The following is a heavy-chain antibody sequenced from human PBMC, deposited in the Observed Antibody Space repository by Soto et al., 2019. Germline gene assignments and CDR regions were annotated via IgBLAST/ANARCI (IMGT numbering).Heavy chain of an antibody. CDR3: ARFSPSIAAARLFDY. CDR2: IYYSGST. D-gene: IGHD6-13*01. Sequence: SXTLSLTCTVSGGSISSGGYYWSWIRQHPGKGLEWIGYIYYSGSTYYNPSLKSRVTISVDTSKNQFSLKLSSVTAADTAVYYCARFSPSIAAARLFDYWGQGTLVTVSS. J-gene: IGHJ4*02. V-gene: IGHV4-31*03. CDR1: GGSISSGGYY.